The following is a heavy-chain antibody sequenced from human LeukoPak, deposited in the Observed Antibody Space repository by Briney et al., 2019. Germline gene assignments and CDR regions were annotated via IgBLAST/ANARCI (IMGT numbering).Heavy chain of an antibody. J-gene: IGHJ4*02. Sequence: PSETLSLTCSVSDGPISSYCWSWIRQPPGKGLEWIGYISYSGSNKYNPSLKSRVTISVDTSKNQFSLKVSSVTAADTAVYYCARLWSPMVEIDYWGQGTLVTVSS. CDR3: ARLWSPMVEIDY. V-gene: IGHV4-59*08. D-gene: IGHD2-15*01. CDR2: ISYSGSN. CDR1: DGPISSYC.